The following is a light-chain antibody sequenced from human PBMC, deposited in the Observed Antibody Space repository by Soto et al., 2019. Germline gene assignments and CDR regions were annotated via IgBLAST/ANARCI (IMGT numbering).Light chain of an antibody. J-gene: IGKJ1*01. Sequence: EVVMTQSPATLSVSPGQRATLSCRASQSVSGKLAWYQQKPGQAPRLLIYDASTRATGIPARFSGSGSGTEFTLTISSLQSEDFAVYYCQQSNNWPWTLGQGTKVDSK. CDR1: QSVSGK. CDR2: DAS. V-gene: IGKV3-15*01. CDR3: QQSNNWPWT.